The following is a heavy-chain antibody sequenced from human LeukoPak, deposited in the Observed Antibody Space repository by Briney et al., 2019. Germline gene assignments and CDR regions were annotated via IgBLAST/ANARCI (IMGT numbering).Heavy chain of an antibody. Sequence: GGSLRLSCAASGFTFSSYAMSWVRQAPGKGLEWGSAISGSGGSTYYADSVKGRFTISRDNSKNTLYLQMNSLRAEDTAVYYCAKDKVRLITFGGVIVDYWGQGTLVTVSS. CDR3: AKDKVRLITFGGVIVDY. J-gene: IGHJ4*02. V-gene: IGHV3-23*01. D-gene: IGHD3-16*02. CDR1: GFTFSSYA. CDR2: ISGSGGST.